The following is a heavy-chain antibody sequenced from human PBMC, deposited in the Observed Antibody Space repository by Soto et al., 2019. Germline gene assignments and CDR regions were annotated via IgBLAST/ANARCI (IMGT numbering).Heavy chain of an antibody. CDR2: ISHRSLTI. V-gene: IGHV3-11*01. J-gene: IGHJ4*02. CDR3: ARGGGSSPFDY. D-gene: IGHD6-6*01. CDR1: GFTFSDHY. Sequence: GGSLRLSCVASGFTFSDHYMAWFRQTPERGLEWLAYISHRSLTIYHARSVKDRFTISRDDATDSIYLQMNNLRVEDTAVYFCARGGGSSPFDYWGQGTVVTVSS.